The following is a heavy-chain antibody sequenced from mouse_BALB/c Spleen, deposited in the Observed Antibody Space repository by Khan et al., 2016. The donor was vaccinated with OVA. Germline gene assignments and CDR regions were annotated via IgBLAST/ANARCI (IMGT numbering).Heavy chain of an antibody. CDR3: VRSASYGDYVEAWFAY. CDR1: GYSFTGYT. V-gene: IGHV1-37*01. CDR2: INPYNGGT. Sequence: EVQVVESGPELVKPGASMKMSCKASGYSFTGYTMNWVKQSHVKNLEWIGLINPYNGGTAYNQKFRGKATLTVDKSSNTAYMELLSLTSEDSAVYYCVRSASYGDYVEAWFAYWGQGTLVTVSA. D-gene: IGHD2-13*01. J-gene: IGHJ3*01.